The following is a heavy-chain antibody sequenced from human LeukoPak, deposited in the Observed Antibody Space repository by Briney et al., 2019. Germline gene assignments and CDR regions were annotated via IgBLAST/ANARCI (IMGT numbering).Heavy chain of an antibody. V-gene: IGHV3-30*03. Sequence: PGGSLRLSCVPYGFTFSNYAMHWFRQAPGKGLGWVAVILYDGSNKYYADSVRGRFTISRDNSENTLYLQMNGLRADDTAVFYCARDAYGMDVWGQGTTVTVSS. J-gene: IGHJ6*02. CDR1: GFTFSNYA. CDR2: ILYDGSNK. CDR3: ARDAYGMDV.